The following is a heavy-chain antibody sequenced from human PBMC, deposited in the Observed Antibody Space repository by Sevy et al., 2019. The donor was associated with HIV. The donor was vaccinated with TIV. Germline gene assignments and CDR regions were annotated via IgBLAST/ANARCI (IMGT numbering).Heavy chain of an antibody. J-gene: IGHJ4*02. CDR2: IRYDGSDK. CDR1: GFIFSNFG. D-gene: IGHD6-13*01. V-gene: IGHV3-30*02. CDR3: AKDLAGPGRRYFDY. Sequence: GGSPRLSCAASGFIFSNFGMHWVRQVPGKGLEWVTFIRYDGSDKYYAASVKGRFTISRDDSKNTLYLQMDSLRAEDTAIYYCAKDLAGPGRRYFDYWGQGTLVTVSS.